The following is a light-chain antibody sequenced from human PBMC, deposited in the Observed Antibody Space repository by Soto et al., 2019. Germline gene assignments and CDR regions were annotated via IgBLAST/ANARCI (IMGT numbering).Light chain of an antibody. CDR3: QQSYSSPHMYT. Sequence: DIQMTQSPFSLSASVGDRVTITCRASQSISNSLNWYQQKPGKAPDLLIYAASNLQSGVPSRFRGSGSGTDFTLTICSLQPEDFATYYCQQSYSSPHMYTFGQGTKLEIK. J-gene: IGKJ2*01. CDR1: QSISNS. CDR2: AAS. V-gene: IGKV1-39*01.